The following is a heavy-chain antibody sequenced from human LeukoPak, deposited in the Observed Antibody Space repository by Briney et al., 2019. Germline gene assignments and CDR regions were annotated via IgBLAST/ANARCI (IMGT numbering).Heavy chain of an antibody. V-gene: IGHV3-48*03. CDR2: ISSSGSTI. J-gene: IGHJ4*02. CDR1: GFTFSSYE. CDR3: ARALREYYYDSAFHY. Sequence: GGSLRLSCAASGFTFSSYEMNWVRQAPGKGLEWVSYISSSGSTIYYADSVKGRFTISRDNAKNSLYLQMNSLRAEDTAVYYCARALREYYYDSAFHYWGQGTLVTVSS. D-gene: IGHD3-22*01.